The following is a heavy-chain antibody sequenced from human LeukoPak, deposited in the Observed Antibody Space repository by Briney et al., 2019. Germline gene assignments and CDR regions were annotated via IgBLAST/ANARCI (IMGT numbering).Heavy chain of an antibody. CDR2: IYYSGST. Sequence: SETLSLTCTVSGGSISSSSYYWSWIRQPPGKGLEWIGYIYYSGSTNYNPSLKSRVTISVDTSKNQFSLKLSSVTAADTAVYYCARGNWNYVLRSVAFDYWGQGTLVTVSS. CDR3: ARGNWNYVLRSVAFDY. CDR1: GGSISSSSYY. V-gene: IGHV4-61*01. J-gene: IGHJ4*02. D-gene: IGHD1-7*01.